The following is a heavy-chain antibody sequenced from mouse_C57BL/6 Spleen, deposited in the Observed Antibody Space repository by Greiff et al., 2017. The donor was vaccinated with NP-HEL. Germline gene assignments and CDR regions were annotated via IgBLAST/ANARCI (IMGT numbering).Heavy chain of an antibody. V-gene: IGHV1-82*01. CDR2: IYPGDGDT. CDR3: ARAPSTMLNFDY. CDR1: GYAFSSSW. D-gene: IGHD2-2*01. Sequence: QVQLQQSGPELVKPGASVKISCKASGYAFSSSWMNWVKQRPGKGLEWIGRIYPGDGDTNYNGKFKGKATLTADKSSSTAYMQLSSLTSEDSAVYFCARAPSTMLNFDYWGQGTTLTVSS. J-gene: IGHJ2*01.